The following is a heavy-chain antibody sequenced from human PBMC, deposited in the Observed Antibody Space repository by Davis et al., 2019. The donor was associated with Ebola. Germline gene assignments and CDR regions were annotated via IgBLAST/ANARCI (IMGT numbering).Heavy chain of an antibody. D-gene: IGHD3-10*01. Sequence: ASVKVSCKASGYTFTSYYMHWVRQAPGQGLEWMGWISAYNGNTNYAQKLQGRVTMTTDTSTSTAYMELRSLRSDDTAVYYCASGESYYPSHFDYWGQGTLVTVSS. V-gene: IGHV1-18*04. J-gene: IGHJ4*02. CDR1: GYTFTSYY. CDR2: ISAYNGNT. CDR3: ASGESYYPSHFDY.